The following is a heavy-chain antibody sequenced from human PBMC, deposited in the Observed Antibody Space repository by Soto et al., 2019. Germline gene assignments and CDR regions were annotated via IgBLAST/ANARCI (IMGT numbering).Heavy chain of an antibody. V-gene: IGHV3-11*03. CDR2: ISGDSRYR. D-gene: IGHD6-13*01. CDR3: ATGQQVRMADI. CDR1: KFTVSAYY. J-gene: IGHJ3*02. Sequence: QVQLLESGGGLVKPGGSLRLSCEASKFTVSAYYMAWIRQAPGKGLGWISYISGDSRYRIYADSVKGRFTISRDNAKNSLYLQMNSLTGEDTAVYFCATGQQVRMADIWGQGTMVTVSS.